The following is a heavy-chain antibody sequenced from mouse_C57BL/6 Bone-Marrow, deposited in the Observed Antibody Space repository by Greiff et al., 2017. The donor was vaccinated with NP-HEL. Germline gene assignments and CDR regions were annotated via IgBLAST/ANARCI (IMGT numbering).Heavy chain of an antibody. J-gene: IGHJ2*01. CDR2: IDPSDSYT. CDR1: GYTFTSYW. Sequence: VQLQQPGAELVMPGASVKLSCKASGYTFTSYWMHWVKQRPGQGLEWIGEIDPSDSYTNYNQKFKGKSTLTVYKSSSTAYMQLSSLTSEDSAVYYCAKGGNLDYWGQGTTLTVSS. D-gene: IGHD2-1*01. CDR3: AKGGNLDY. V-gene: IGHV1-69*01.